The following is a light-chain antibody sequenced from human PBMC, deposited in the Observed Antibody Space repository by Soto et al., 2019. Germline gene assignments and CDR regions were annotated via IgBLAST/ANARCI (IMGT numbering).Light chain of an antibody. V-gene: IGLV1-40*01. CDR2: GND. Sequence: QSVLTQPPSVSGAPGQGVTISCTGSSSNNGAGYDVHWYQQLPGAAPKLLIFGNDNRPSGVPDRFSGSRSGTSASLAITGLQAEDEADYYCQSYDRSLSGSVFGAGTKVTVL. CDR3: QSYDRSLSGSV. J-gene: IGLJ1*01. CDR1: SSNNGAGYD.